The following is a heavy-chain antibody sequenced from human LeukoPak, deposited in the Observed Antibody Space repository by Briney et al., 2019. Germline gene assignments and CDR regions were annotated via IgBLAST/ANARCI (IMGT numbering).Heavy chain of an antibody. J-gene: IGHJ4*02. CDR1: GGSISSSSYY. D-gene: IGHD1-26*01. CDR2: IYYSGST. Sequence: SETLSLTCTVSGGSISSSSYYWGWIRQPPGKGLEWIGSIYYSGSTYYNPSLKSRVTVSVDTSKNQFSLKLSSVTAADTAVYYCARIRYSGSLDFDYWGQGTLVTVSS. CDR3: ARIRYSGSLDFDY. V-gene: IGHV4-39*07.